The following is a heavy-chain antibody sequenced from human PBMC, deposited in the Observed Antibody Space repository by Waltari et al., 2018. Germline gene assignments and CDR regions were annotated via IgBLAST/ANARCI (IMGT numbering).Heavy chain of an antibody. CDR3: ARPCCVGGGALLSLDL. CDR2: FYYGGKT. CDR1: GGSISSPSYY. J-gene: IGHJ5*02. V-gene: IGHV4-39*01. Sequence: QLQLQESGPGLVKPSETLSLTCTVSGGSISSPSYYWGWIRQPPGKGLEWIGSFYYGGKTYYNPSLQSRITISVDTSKNQFSLKLNSVTAADTAVYYCARPCCVGGGALLSLDLWGQGTLVTVSS. D-gene: IGHD3-16*01.